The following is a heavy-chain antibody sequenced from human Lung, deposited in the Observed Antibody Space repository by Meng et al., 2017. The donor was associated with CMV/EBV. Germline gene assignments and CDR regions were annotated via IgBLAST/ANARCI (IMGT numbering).Heavy chain of an antibody. J-gene: IGHJ4*02. Sequence: GESXKISCAASGFTFDTYGMHWVRQAPGKRLEWVAFIRHDGSNKFYGDSVKGRFTISRDNSKNTLYLQMNSLRAEETAMYYCAKDQLLFGGPNAYFDDWGQG. V-gene: IGHV3-30*02. D-gene: IGHD3-16*01. CDR1: GFTFDTYG. CDR2: IRHDGSNK. CDR3: AKDQLLFGGPNAYFDD.